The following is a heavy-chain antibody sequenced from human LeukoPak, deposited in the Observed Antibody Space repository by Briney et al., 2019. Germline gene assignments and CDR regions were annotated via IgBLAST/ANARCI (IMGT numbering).Heavy chain of an antibody. CDR1: GFTFSSYG. CDR3: ARPAPAGLAGDY. Sequence: GGSLRLSCAASGFTFSSYGMHWVRQAPGKGLEWVAVISYDGSNKYYADSVKGRFTISRDNAKNSLYLQMNSLRAEDTAVYYCARPAPAGLAGDYWGQGTLVTVSS. J-gene: IGHJ4*02. D-gene: IGHD3-10*01. V-gene: IGHV3-30*03. CDR2: ISYDGSNK.